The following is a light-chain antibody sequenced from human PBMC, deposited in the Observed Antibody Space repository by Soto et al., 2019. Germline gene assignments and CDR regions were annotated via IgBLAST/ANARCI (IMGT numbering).Light chain of an antibody. V-gene: IGKV1-27*01. CDR1: QGISNY. Sequence: DIQMTQSPSSLSASVGDTVTITCRASQGISNYLAWYQQKPGQVPNLLIYAASTLQSGVPSRFSGSGTGTGFTTTISSLRPEDVATYYCQKYNNAPRTFGQGTKVEI. CDR3: QKYNNAPRT. CDR2: AAS. J-gene: IGKJ1*01.